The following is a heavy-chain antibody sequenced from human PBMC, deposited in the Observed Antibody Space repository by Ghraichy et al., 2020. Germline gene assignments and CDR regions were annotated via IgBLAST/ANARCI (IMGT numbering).Heavy chain of an antibody. CDR1: GYTFTRYT. V-gene: IGHV1-3*01. J-gene: IGHJ4*02. CDR2: INAGNGNT. D-gene: IGHD3-10*01. CDR3: ATRITMVRGVIIDPEN. Sequence: ASVKVSCKASGYTFTRYTMHWVRQAPGQRLEWMGWINAGNGNTRYSQKFQGRVTITRDTSASTAYMELSSLRSEDTAVYYCATRITMVRGVIIDPENWGQGTLVTVSS.